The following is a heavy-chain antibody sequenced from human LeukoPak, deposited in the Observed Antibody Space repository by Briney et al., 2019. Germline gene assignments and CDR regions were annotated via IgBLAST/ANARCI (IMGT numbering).Heavy chain of an antibody. J-gene: IGHJ3*02. CDR3: AREGCPKAFDI. Sequence: GASVKVSCKTSGYTFTTYYIHWVRQAPEQGLEWMGIINPSGGSTSSAQKFQGRVTMTRDTSTNTVYMELSSLRSEDTAVYYCAREGCPKAFDIWGQGTLVTVSS. CDR1: GYTFTTYY. V-gene: IGHV1-46*01. CDR2: INPSGGST. D-gene: IGHD2-8*01.